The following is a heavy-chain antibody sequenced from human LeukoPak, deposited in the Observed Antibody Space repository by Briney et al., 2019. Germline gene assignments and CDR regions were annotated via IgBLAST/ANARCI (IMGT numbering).Heavy chain of an antibody. Sequence: PGGSLRLSCAASGFTFSSYGMHWVRQAPGKGLEWVAVISYDGSNKYYADSVKGRLTISRDNSKNTLYLQMNSLRAEDTAVYYCAKGDSSGWYWVFDYWGQGTLVTVSS. CDR3: AKGDSSGWYWVFDY. V-gene: IGHV3-30*18. CDR2: ISYDGSNK. CDR1: GFTFSSYG. D-gene: IGHD6-13*01. J-gene: IGHJ4*02.